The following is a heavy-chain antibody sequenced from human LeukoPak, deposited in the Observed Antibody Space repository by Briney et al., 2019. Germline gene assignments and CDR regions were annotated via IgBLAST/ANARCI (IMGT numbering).Heavy chain of an antibody. CDR2: INHSGST. Sequence: SETLSLTCAVSGGSFSGYYWSWIRQPPGKGLEWIGEINHSGSTNYNPSLKSRVTISVDTSKNQFSLKLSSVTAADTAVYYCARRPFGNGRRFTIFGVVTIYDAFDIWGQGTMVTVSS. J-gene: IGHJ3*02. D-gene: IGHD3-3*01. V-gene: IGHV4-34*01. CDR1: GGSFSGYY. CDR3: ARRPFGNGRRFTIFGVVTIYDAFDI.